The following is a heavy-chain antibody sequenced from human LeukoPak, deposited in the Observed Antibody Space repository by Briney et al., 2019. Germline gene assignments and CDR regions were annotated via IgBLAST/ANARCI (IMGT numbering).Heavy chain of an antibody. CDR3: ARAMAEDDAFDI. CDR2: IKQDGSEK. CDR1: GFTFSSYS. J-gene: IGHJ3*02. Sequence: PGGSLRLSCAASGFTFSSYSMNWVRQAPGKGLEWVANIKQDGSEKYYVDSVKGRFTISRDNAKNSLYLQMNSLRAEDTAVYYCARAMAEDDAFDIWGQGTMVTVSS. V-gene: IGHV3-7*01. D-gene: IGHD5-24*01.